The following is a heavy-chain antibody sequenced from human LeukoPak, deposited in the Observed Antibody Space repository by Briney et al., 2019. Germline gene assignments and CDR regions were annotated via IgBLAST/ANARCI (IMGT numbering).Heavy chain of an antibody. CDR1: GGSISSYY. V-gene: IGHV4-59*01. CDR2: IYYSGST. Sequence: PSETLSLTCTVSGGSISSYYWSWIRQPPGKGLEWIGYIYYSGSTNYNPSLKSRVTISVDTSKNQFSLKLSSVTAADTAVYYCASSYCGGDCYSGAYNWFEPWGQGTLVTVSS. CDR3: ASSYCGGDCYSGAYNWFEP. D-gene: IGHD2-21*02. J-gene: IGHJ5*02.